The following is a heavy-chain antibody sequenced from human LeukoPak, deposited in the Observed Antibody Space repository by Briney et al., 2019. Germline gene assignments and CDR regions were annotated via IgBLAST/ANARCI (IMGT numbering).Heavy chain of an antibody. V-gene: IGHV4-34*01. J-gene: IGHJ5*02. CDR3: ARGSDGYKASGWFDP. CDR2: INHSGST. CDR1: GFTFSSYW. D-gene: IGHD1-1*01. Sequence: GSLRLSCAASGFTFSSYWMSWVRQAPGKGLEWIGEINHSGSTNYNPSLKSRVTISVDTSKNQFSLKLSSVTAADTAVYYCARGSDGYKASGWFDPWGQGTLVTVSS.